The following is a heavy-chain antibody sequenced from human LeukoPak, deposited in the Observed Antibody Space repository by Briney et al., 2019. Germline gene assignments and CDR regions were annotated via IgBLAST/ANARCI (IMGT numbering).Heavy chain of an antibody. D-gene: IGHD1-26*01. Sequence: GASVKVSCKASGGTFSSYAISWVRQAPGQGLEWMGRIIPIFGTANYAQKFQGRVTITTDESTSTAYMELSSLRSEDTAVYYCARVVGATNYYYYYMDVWGKGTTVTVSS. V-gene: IGHV1-69*05. CDR3: ARVVGATNYYYYYMDV. CDR1: GGTFSSYA. J-gene: IGHJ6*03. CDR2: IIPIFGTA.